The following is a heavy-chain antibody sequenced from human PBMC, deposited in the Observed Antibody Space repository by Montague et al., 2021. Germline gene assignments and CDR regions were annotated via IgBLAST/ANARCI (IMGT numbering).Heavy chain of an antibody. V-gene: IGHV4-61*09. CDR2: IHTTGSS. D-gene: IGHD3-22*01. CDR1: GGSISSGSYY. J-gene: IGHJ6*02. Sequence: TLSLTCTVSGGSISSGSYYWSWIRQPAGKGLEWIGHIHTTGSSNYNPSLKSRVTISMDTSKNQFSLNLGSVTAADTAVYYCHVWLNYYHGVGVWGLGTTVTVSS. CDR3: HVWLNYYHGVGV.